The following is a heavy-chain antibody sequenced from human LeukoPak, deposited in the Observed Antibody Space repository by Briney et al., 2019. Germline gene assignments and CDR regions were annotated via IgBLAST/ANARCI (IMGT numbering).Heavy chain of an antibody. CDR1: GYSFTGYY. CDR2: INPKAGDT. J-gene: IGHJ4*02. V-gene: IGHV1-2*06. Sequence: GASVKGSCKASGYSFTGYYMHWVRQAPGQGLEWMGRINPKAGDTDYAQIFQGRVTMTRDTSISTAYMELSRLRSDDTAVYYCARGGYYYDTNGYSYFLDYWGQGTLVTVSS. D-gene: IGHD3-22*01. CDR3: ARGGYYYDTNGYSYFLDY.